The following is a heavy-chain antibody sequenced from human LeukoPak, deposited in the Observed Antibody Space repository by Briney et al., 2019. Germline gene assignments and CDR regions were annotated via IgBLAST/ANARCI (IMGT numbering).Heavy chain of an antibody. CDR1: GGTFSSYT. V-gene: IGHV1-69*02. CDR3: ASTARWVGAEGGAFDI. D-gene: IGHD1-26*01. CDR2: IIPILGIA. Sequence: SVKVSCKASGGTFSSYTISWVRQAPGQGLEWMGRIIPILGIANYAQKSQGRVTITADKSTSTAYMELSSLRSEDTAVYYYASTARWVGAEGGAFDIWGQGTMVTVSS. J-gene: IGHJ3*02.